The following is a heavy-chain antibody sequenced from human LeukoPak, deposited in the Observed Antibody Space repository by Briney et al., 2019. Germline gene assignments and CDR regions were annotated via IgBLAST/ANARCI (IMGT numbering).Heavy chain of an antibody. CDR2: ISSNSSYI. Sequence: GGSLRLSCAASGFTFSSYSMNWVRQAPGKGLEWVSSISSNSSYIYYADSVKGRFTISRDNAKNSLYLQMNSLRAEDTAVYYCARGRAMIVKFDYWGQGTLVTVSS. J-gene: IGHJ4*02. V-gene: IGHV3-21*01. CDR3: ARGRAMIVKFDY. D-gene: IGHD3-22*01. CDR1: GFTFSSYS.